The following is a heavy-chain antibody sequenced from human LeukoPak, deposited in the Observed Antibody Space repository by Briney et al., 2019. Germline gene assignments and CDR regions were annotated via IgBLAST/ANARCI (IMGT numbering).Heavy chain of an antibody. Sequence: ASVKVSCKASGYTLTELSMHWVRQAPGKGLEWMGGFDPEDGETIYAQKFQGRVTMTEDTSTDTAYMELSSLRSEDTAAYYCATGQVAAEFYFDYWGQGTLVTVSS. CDR3: ATGQVAAEFYFDY. J-gene: IGHJ4*02. CDR1: GYTLTELS. CDR2: FDPEDGET. D-gene: IGHD2-15*01. V-gene: IGHV1-24*01.